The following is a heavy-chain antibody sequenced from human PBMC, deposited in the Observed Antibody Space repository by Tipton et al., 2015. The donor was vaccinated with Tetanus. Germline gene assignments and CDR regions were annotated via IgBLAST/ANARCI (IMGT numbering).Heavy chain of an antibody. J-gene: IGHJ3*02. V-gene: IGHV3-64*01. D-gene: IGHD2-21*01. Sequence: GSLRLSCAASGSTFSSYAMHWVRQAPGKGLEYVSGISTNGGSTYSANSVKDRFTISRDNSKNTLYLHMGSVRAEDMAVYYCARGSAVGIRAGAFDIWGQGPLVPVFS. CDR1: GSTFSSYA. CDR3: ARGSAVGIRAGAFDI. CDR2: ISTNGGST.